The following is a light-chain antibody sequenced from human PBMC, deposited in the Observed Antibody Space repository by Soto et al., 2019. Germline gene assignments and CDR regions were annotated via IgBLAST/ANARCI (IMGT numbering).Light chain of an antibody. Sequence: EIVLTQSPGTRSLSPGGKATLPRRSSQSVSSSYLAWYQQKPGQAPRLLIYGASSRVPGIPDRFSGSGSGTDFTLTISSLEPEDFAVYYCQQRSNWPITFGQGTRLEIK. CDR2: GAS. J-gene: IGKJ5*01. CDR3: QQRSNWPIT. V-gene: IGKV3D-20*02. CDR1: QSVSSSY.